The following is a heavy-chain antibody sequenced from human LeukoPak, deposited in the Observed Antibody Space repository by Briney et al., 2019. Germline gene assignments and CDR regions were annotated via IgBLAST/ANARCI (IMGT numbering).Heavy chain of an antibody. CDR1: GCRFSSYW. CDR2: IYPGESDI. V-gene: IGHV5-51*01. Sequence: GGALKISFKGSGCRFSSYWIAWGRPRPGKGVEWMGIIYPGESDIRYSPSFQGQVTISADKSISTAYLQWRSLKASDTAMYYCARLLSDIVVVPAALDYWGQGTLVTVSS. J-gene: IGHJ4*02. D-gene: IGHD2-2*01. CDR3: ARLLSDIVVVPAALDY.